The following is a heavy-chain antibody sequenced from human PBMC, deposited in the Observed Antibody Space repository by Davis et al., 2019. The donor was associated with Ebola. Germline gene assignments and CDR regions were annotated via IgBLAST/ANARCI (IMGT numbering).Heavy chain of an antibody. CDR3: AKEYSSSAGLYYHSLDV. J-gene: IGHJ6*02. Sequence: AASVKVSCKASGGTFSSYAISWVRQAPGQGLEWMGGIIPIFGTANYAQKFQGRVTITADESTSTAYMELNSLRAEDTALYYCAKEYSSSAGLYYHSLDVWGQGTTVTVSS. CDR2: IIPIFGTA. D-gene: IGHD6-6*01. CDR1: GGTFSSYA. V-gene: IGHV1-69*13.